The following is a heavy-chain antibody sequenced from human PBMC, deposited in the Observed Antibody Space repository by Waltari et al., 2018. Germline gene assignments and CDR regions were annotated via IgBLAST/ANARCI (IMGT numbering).Heavy chain of an antibody. Sequence: EVQLVESGGGLVQPGRSLRLSCAASGFTFDDYAIHWVRQAPGKGLEWVSGISWNSGSIGYADSVKGRFTISRDNANNSLYLQMNSLRAEDTALYYCAKPRGDAFDIWGQGTMVTVSS. J-gene: IGHJ3*02. CDR2: ISWNSGSI. D-gene: IGHD3-10*01. CDR3: AKPRGDAFDI. V-gene: IGHV3-9*01. CDR1: GFTFDDYA.